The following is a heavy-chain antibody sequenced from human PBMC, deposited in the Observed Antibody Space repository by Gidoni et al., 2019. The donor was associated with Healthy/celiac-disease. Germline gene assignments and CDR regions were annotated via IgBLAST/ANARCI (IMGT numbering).Heavy chain of an antibody. CDR2: IYYSGST. D-gene: IGHD6-13*01. J-gene: IGHJ4*02. V-gene: IGHV4-39*07. Sequence: QLQLQESGPGLVQPSETLSLTCTVPGGSISSSSYYWGWLRQPPGKGLEWIGSIYYSGSTYYNPALKSRVTISVDTSKNQCSLKLSAVTAADTAVYYWAREGYSSSWPVDYWGQGTLVTVSS. CDR1: GGSISSSSYY. CDR3: AREGYSSSWPVDY.